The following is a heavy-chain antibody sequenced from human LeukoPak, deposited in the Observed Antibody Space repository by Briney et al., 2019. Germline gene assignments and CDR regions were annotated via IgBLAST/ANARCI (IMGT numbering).Heavy chain of an antibody. Sequence: ASVKVSCKASGYTFTSYDINWVRQATGQGLEWMGWMNPNSGNTGYAQNFLGRITITRDTSTSMAYMELSSLRSEDTAVYYCARDRWFGELDYDNWFDPWGQGTLVTVSS. V-gene: IGHV1-8*01. CDR1: GYTFTSYD. D-gene: IGHD3-10*01. CDR3: ARDRWFGELDYDNWFDP. CDR2: MNPNSGNT. J-gene: IGHJ5*02.